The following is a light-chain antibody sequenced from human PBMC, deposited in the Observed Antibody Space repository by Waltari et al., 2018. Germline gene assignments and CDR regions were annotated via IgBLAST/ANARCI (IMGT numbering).Light chain of an antibody. CDR1: NALYSY. CDR2: DAS. Sequence: CRAGNALYSYLAWYQQKPGQPPRLLIDDASNRATGIPARFSGSGSGTDFTLTISSLEPEDFAVYYCQQRSNWPPWTFGQGTKVEIK. J-gene: IGKJ1*01. V-gene: IGKV3-11*01. CDR3: QQRSNWPPWT.